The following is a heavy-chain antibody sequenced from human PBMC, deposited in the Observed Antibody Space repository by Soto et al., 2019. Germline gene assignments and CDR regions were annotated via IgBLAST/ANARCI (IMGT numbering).Heavy chain of an antibody. D-gene: IGHD6-6*01. CDR2: IIPIFGTA. CDR1: GRSLGRDG. Sequence: GRSLGRDGRRFMRQAPGQGLEWMGGIIPIFGTANYAQKFQGRVTITADEYTSTVYMELSSLRAEDTAVYDCARDRRGGNSSLYFDHWGHGTLVTVSS. J-gene: IGHJ1*01. CDR3: ARDRRGGNSSLYFDH. V-gene: IGHV1-69*01.